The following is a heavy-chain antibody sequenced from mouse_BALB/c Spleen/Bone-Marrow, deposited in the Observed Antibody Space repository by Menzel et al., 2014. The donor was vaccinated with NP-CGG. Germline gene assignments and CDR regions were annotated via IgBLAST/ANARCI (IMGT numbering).Heavy chain of an antibody. CDR3: ARDFYDGYYRFAY. J-gene: IGHJ3*01. CDR2: ISSGSSTI. D-gene: IGHD2-3*01. CDR1: GFTFSSFG. Sequence: EVQVVESGGGLVQPGGSRKLSCAASGFTFSSFGMHWVRQAPEKGLEWVAYISSGSSTIYCADTVKGRFTISRDNPKNTLFLQMTSLRAEDTAMYYCARDFYDGYYRFAYWGQGTLVTVSA. V-gene: IGHV5-17*02.